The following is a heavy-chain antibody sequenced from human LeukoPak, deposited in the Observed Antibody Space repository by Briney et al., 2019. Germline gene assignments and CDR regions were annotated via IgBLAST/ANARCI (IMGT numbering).Heavy chain of an antibody. D-gene: IGHD1-26*01. CDR2: ISAYNGNT. J-gene: IGHJ4*02. CDR1: GCTFTSYG. CDR3: AISIVGATYFDY. Sequence: GASVKVSCKASGCTFTSYGISWVRQAPGQGLEWMGWISAYNGNTNYAQKLQGRVTMTTDTSTSTAYMELRSLRSDDTAVYYCAISIVGATYFDYWGQGTLVTVSS. V-gene: IGHV1-18*01.